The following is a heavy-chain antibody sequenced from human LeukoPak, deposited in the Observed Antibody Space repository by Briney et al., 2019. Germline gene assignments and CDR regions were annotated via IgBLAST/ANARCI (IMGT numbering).Heavy chain of an antibody. CDR2: INSDGSEG. CDR1: GFTFSGFW. D-gene: IGHD3-22*01. CDR3: AREPPSNYDSSGYYYAHFDY. V-gene: IGHV3-7*01. J-gene: IGHJ4*02. Sequence: GGSLRLSCAVSGFTFSGFWMSWSRQAPGKGLEWVASINSDGSEGYYADVVKGRFTISRDNAKKSLYLEMDSLRDEDTAVYYCAREPPSNYDSSGYYYAHFDYWGQGTLVTVSS.